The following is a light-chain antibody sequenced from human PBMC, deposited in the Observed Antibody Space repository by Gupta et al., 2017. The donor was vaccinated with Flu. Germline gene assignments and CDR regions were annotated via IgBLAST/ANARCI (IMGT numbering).Light chain of an antibody. J-gene: IGKJ2*01. CDR2: GAS. Sequence: EIVMTQSPATLSVSPGERATLSCRASQSVSSNLAWYKQKPGQAPRHLIYGASTRATGMPARFSGSGCGTEXTLTISXPQYEDFAVYYCQQYNNWPPYNFGXGTKLEIK. CDR1: QSVSSN. V-gene: IGKV3-15*01. CDR3: QQYNNWPPYN.